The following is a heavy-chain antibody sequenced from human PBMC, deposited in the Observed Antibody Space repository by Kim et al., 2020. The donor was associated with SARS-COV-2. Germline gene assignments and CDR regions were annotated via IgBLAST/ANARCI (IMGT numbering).Heavy chain of an antibody. J-gene: IGHJ4*02. V-gene: IGHV3-21*01. CDR3: ARDLSGGEFGY. D-gene: IGHD3-10*02. CDR2: I. Sequence: IYYAYSVKARFTHTRDNAKNALYRQMNSLRAEDTAVYYCARDLSGGEFGYWGQGTLVTVSS.